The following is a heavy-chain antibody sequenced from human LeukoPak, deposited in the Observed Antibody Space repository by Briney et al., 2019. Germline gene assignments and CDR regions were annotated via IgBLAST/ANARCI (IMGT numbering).Heavy chain of an antibody. Sequence: GASVKVSCKASGYTFTIYGIGWVRQAPGQGLEWMGWISANNGNTNYAQKLQGRVTMTIDTSTSTAYMELRSLRSDDTAVYYCARAGIVATTPYDYWGQGTLVTVSS. D-gene: IGHD5-12*01. CDR2: ISANNGNT. J-gene: IGHJ4*02. V-gene: IGHV1-18*01. CDR1: GYTFTIYG. CDR3: ARAGIVATTPYDY.